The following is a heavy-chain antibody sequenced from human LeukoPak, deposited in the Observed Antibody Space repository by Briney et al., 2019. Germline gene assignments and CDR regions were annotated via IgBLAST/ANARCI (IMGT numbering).Heavy chain of an antibody. D-gene: IGHD6-19*01. CDR2: IYTGGNT. Sequence: PGGSRRLSCAASGFTVSSNYMSWVSQAPGKGLEWVSVIYTGGNTYYTDSVKGRFTISRDNSKNTLYLQMNSLRAEDTAVYYCASPNSGQSFDIWGQGTMVTVSS. J-gene: IGHJ3*02. CDR3: ASPNSGQSFDI. CDR1: GFTVSSNY. V-gene: IGHV3-53*01.